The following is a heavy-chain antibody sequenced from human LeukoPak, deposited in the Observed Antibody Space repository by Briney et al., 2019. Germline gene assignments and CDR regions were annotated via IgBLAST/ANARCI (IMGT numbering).Heavy chain of an antibody. CDR2: INDSGST. V-gene: IGHV4-34*01. J-gene: IGHJ4*02. D-gene: IGHD5-18*01. CDR1: GGSFSGYY. Sequence: SATLFPTCDVYGGSFSGYYWSWIRQPPGKGLEWIAEINDSGSTNYNPSLNSRVTISVDTSKNQFSLRLSSVTAADTAVYYCAMIQLWPYDFDYWGQGTLVTVSS. CDR3: AMIQLWPYDFDY.